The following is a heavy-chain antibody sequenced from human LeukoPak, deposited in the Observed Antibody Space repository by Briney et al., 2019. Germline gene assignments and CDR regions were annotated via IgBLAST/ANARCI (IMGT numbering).Heavy chain of an antibody. V-gene: IGHV1-69*13. J-gene: IGHJ4*02. D-gene: IGHD3-22*01. CDR1: GGTFSNYG. CDR2: TVPIFGTA. Sequence: SVTVSCKASGGTFSNYGINWVRQAPGQGLEWMGGTVPIFGTAYYAQKFQGRVTIIADESTSTAYMEVSSLRSEDTAVYYCARDPQDLYDSTGYYPHYFDYWGQGTLVAVSS. CDR3: ARDPQDLYDSTGYYPHYFDY.